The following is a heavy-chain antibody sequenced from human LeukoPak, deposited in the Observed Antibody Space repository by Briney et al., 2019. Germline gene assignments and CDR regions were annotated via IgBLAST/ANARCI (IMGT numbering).Heavy chain of an antibody. Sequence: SVKVSCKTSGGTFTSYAISWVRQAPGQGLEWIGDIIPIFDTANYAQKFQGRVTITADESATTSYMELSSLRSDDTAVYYCARAARLSNYMDVWGKGTTVTVSS. V-gene: IGHV1-69*13. CDR2: IIPIFDTA. CDR3: ARAARLSNYMDV. J-gene: IGHJ6*03. CDR1: GGTFTSYA.